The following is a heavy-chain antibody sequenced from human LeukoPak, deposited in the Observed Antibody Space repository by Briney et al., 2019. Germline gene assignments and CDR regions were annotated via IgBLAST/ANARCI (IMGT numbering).Heavy chain of an antibody. V-gene: IGHV3-21*01. CDR2: ISSSSSYI. D-gene: IGHD2-2*02. CDR1: GFTFSSYS. J-gene: IGHJ6*02. CDR3: ARPLYASHYYGMDV. Sequence: GGSLRLSCAASGFTFSSYSMNWVRQAPGKGLEWVSSISSSSSYIYYADSVKGRFTISRDNAKNSLYLQMNSLRAEDTAVYYCARPLYASHYYGMDVWGQGTTVTVSS.